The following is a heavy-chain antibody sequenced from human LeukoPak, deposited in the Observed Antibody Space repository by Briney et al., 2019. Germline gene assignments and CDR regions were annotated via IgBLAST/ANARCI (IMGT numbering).Heavy chain of an antibody. CDR2: IYPRDSNT. Sequence: GESLQISCKGSGCGSGYSFTSHWIAWVRQMPGKGLAWMGIIYPRDSNTIYSPSFQSQVTISVDTSINTAYLQWISLKASDTAMYYCARHPIAAGGAYNWFDPWGQGTLVTVSS. V-gene: IGHV5-51*01. D-gene: IGHD6-13*01. CDR1: GYSFTSHW. J-gene: IGHJ5*02. CDR3: ARHPIAAGGAYNWFDP.